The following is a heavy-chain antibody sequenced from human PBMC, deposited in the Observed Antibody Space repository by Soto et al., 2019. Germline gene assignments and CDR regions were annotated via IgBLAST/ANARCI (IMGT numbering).Heavy chain of an antibody. CDR1: GFTFSSYD. V-gene: IGHV3-13*01. CDR2: ISIAGET. Sequence: EVHLVESGGGLVQPGESLRLSCSASGFTFSSYDMHWVRQVTGKGLEWVSAISIAGETFYADSLKGRFTISRDNAKNSLYLQMNSLRAEDTAVYYCARERDSYSAAWQEFNYWGQGTLVTVSS. J-gene: IGHJ4*02. CDR3: ARERDSYSAAWQEFNY. D-gene: IGHD6-13*01.